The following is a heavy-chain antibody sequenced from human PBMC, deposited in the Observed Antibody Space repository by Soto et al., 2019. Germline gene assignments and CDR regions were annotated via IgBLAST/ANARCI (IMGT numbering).Heavy chain of an antibody. Sequence: QITLKESGPTLVKPTQTLTLTCTFSGFSVSTSGVGVGWIRQPPGKALEWLAVIYWDDDKRYSPSLKSRLTITKDTSKNQVVLTMTNMDPVDIATYYCAHHIPWSAFDVWGQGTMVTVSS. CDR2: IYWDDDK. D-gene: IGHD2-21*01. V-gene: IGHV2-5*02. J-gene: IGHJ3*01. CDR1: GFSVSTSGVG. CDR3: AHHIPWSAFDV.